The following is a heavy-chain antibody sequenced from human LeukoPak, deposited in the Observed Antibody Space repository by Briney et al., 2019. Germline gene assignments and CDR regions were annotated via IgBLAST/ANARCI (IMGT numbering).Heavy chain of an antibody. CDR2: ISGSGGST. V-gene: IGHV3-23*01. CDR1: GGTFSSYA. CDR3: ANERWFDP. J-gene: IGHJ5*02. Sequence: ASVKVSCKASGGTFSSYAMSWVRQAPGKGLEWVSAISGSGGSTYYADSMKGRFTISRDNSKNTLYLQMNSLRAEDTAVYYCANERWFDPWGQGTLVTVSS.